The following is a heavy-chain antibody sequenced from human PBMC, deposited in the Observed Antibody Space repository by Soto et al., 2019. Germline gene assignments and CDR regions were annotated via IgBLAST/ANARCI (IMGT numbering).Heavy chain of an antibody. Sequence: SQSLSLTCAISGDSVSSNSAAWNWLRQSPSRGLEWLGRTYYGSKWYNDYAVSVRGRITINADTPKNQFSLHLNSVTPEDTAVYFCARAPGRIADNHYYGMEVWAQGTTVTVSS. J-gene: IGHJ6*02. CDR2: TYYGSKWYN. V-gene: IGHV6-1*01. CDR1: GDSVSSNSAA. CDR3: ARAPGRIADNHYYGMEV. D-gene: IGHD2-21*01.